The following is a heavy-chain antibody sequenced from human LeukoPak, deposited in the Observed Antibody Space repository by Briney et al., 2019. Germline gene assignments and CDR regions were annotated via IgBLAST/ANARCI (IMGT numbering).Heavy chain of an antibody. V-gene: IGHV3-23*01. CDR2: ITGSDIRT. CDR3: AKGHYYGSGSLDY. J-gene: IGHJ4*02. D-gene: IGHD3-10*01. Sequence: GGSLRLSCAASGLTFTNYGMSWVRQAPGKGLEWVSGITGSDIRTYNADSAEGRFTITRDNSKSALYLQMNNLRAEDTAVYYCAKGHYYGSGSLDYWGQGTLVTVSS. CDR1: GLTFTNYG.